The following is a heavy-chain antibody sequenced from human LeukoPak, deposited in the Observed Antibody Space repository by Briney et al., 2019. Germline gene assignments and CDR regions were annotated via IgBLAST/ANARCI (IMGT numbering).Heavy chain of an antibody. CDR3: ARVRFGEFYYFDY. V-gene: IGHV4-38-2*02. CDR2: IHHSGTT. CDR1: GYSIDSGYF. D-gene: IGHD3-10*01. Sequence: SETLSLTCIVSGYSIDSGYFWGWIRQPPGRGLEWIGNIHHSGTTYYNPSLKSRVTISVDTSKNQFSLKLSSVTAADTAVYYCARVRFGEFYYFDYWGQGTLVTVSS. J-gene: IGHJ4*02.